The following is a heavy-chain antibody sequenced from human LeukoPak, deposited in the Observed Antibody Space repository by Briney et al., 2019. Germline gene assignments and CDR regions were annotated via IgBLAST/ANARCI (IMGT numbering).Heavy chain of an antibody. CDR3: ARESGGNTMAGDY. CDR1: GYTFTNRG. V-gene: IGHV1-18*01. CDR2: ISTYTGDT. J-gene: IGHJ4*02. Sequence: GASVKVSCKASGYTFTNRGISWVRQAPGQGLEWMGWISTYTGDTNFAQNFQGRVTLTTDTTTSTAYMELRSLGSDDTAVYYCARESGGNTMAGDYWGQGTLVTVSS. D-gene: IGHD2-15*01.